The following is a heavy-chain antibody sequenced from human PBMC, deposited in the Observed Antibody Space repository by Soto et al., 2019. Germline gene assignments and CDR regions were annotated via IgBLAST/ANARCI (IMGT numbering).Heavy chain of an antibody. CDR2: MNPNSGNT. Sequence: ASVKVSCKASGYTFTSYDINWVRQATGQGLEWMGWMNPNSGNTGYAQKFQGRVTMTRNTSISTAYMGLSSLRSEDTAVYYCARGAEWSRPYYYYYMDVWGKGTTVTVSS. D-gene: IGHD3-3*01. J-gene: IGHJ6*03. CDR1: GYTFTSYD. V-gene: IGHV1-8*01. CDR3: ARGAEWSRPYYYYYMDV.